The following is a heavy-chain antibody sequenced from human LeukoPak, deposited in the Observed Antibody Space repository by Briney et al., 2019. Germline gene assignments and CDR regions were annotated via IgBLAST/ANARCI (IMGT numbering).Heavy chain of an antibody. V-gene: IGHV3-30*04. CDR2: TLYDGSST. Sequence: GRSLRLSCAAYGFTFDIYPMHWVRQAPGEGPEWVAVTLYDGSSTDYADSVKGRFTMSRDNAKNTLYLQMNSLRPEDTGIYYCARGNVAVARNLIDFWGQGTLVTVSS. D-gene: IGHD6-19*01. CDR3: ARGNVAVARNLIDF. CDR1: GFTFDIYP. J-gene: IGHJ4*02.